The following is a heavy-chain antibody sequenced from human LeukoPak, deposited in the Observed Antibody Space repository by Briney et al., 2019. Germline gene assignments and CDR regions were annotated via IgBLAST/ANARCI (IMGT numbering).Heavy chain of an antibody. J-gene: IGHJ1*01. D-gene: IGHD3-22*01. CDR2: INPNSGGT. CDR3: AFYDSSGYFYYFQH. Sequence: ASVKVSCKASGYTFTGYYMHWVRQAPGQGLEWMGWINPNSGGTNYAQKFQGRVTMTRDTSISTAYMELSRLRSDDTAVYYCAFYDSSGYFYYFQHWGQGTLVTVSS. V-gene: IGHV1-2*02. CDR1: GYTFTGYY.